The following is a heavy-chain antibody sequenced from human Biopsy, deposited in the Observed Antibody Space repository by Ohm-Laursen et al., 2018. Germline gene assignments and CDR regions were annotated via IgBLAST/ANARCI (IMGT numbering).Heavy chain of an antibody. D-gene: IGHD2-15*01. J-gene: IGHJ4*02. V-gene: IGHV1-69*04. CDR2: IIPLIGLT. CDR1: GGTSSNFA. CDR3: ARDCNGDNCGVDF. Sequence: ASSVKVSCKASGGTSSNFAINWVRQAPGQGLECMGRIIPLIGLTSYAQKFQGRVTITADKFTNTVYMELSSLRSDDTAVYFCARDCNGDNCGVDFWGQGTLVTVS.